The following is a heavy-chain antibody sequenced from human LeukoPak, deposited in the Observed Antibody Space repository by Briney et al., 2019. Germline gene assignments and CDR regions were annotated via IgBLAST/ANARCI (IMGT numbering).Heavy chain of an antibody. Sequence: LGESLKISCKVSGYSFTSYCIGWVRQMPGRGLEWMGIIYPGDSGPTYSPSFQGQVTISVDKSINTAYLQWSSLQASDTAMYYCGMSGDRVPLQDDVFDVWGQGTMVTVST. J-gene: IGHJ3*01. CDR2: IYPGDSGP. CDR3: GMSGDRVPLQDDVFDV. V-gene: IGHV5-51*01. CDR1: GYSFTSYC. D-gene: IGHD1-26*01.